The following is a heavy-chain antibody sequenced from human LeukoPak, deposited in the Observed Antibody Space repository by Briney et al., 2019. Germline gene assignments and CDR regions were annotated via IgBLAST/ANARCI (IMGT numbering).Heavy chain of an antibody. Sequence: ASVKVSCKASGYTFTGYFMHWVRQAPGQGLEWMGWISPNTGGTNYAQTFQGRVLMTRDTSVSTAYMELRSLRSDDTAVYYCARVGVVENVIDIWGQGTMVTVSS. CDR2: ISPNTGGT. D-gene: IGHD3-22*01. J-gene: IGHJ3*02. CDR3: ARVGVVENVIDI. CDR1: GYTFTGYF. V-gene: IGHV1-2*02.